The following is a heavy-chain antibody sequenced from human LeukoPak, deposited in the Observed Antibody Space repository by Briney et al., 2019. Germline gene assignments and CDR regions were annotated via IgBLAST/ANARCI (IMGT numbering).Heavy chain of an antibody. Sequence: GGSLRLSCAASGFTFSSYAMHWVRQVPGKGLEWVAYISYDGNNKYFTDSVKGRFTTSRDNSKNTLYLQMNSLRAEDTAVYYCARRVVYYFDYWGQGTLVTVSS. CDR1: GFTFSSYA. D-gene: IGHD2-15*01. CDR2: ISYDGNNK. CDR3: ARRVVYYFDY. J-gene: IGHJ4*02. V-gene: IGHV3-30-3*01.